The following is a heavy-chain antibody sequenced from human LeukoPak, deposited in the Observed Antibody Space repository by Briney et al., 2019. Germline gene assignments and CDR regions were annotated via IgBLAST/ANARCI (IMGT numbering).Heavy chain of an antibody. CDR1: GGSFSNYY. CDR3: ARDAYARGVAAGGWFDP. J-gene: IGHJ5*02. CDR2: IRDSGST. Sequence: SETLSLTCAVYGGSFSNYYWSWIRQSPTKGLEWIGEIRDSGSTNYNPSLKSRVTMSLDTSENESSLNLSSVTATDTAVYYCARDAYARGVAAGGWFDPWGQGILVTVSS. V-gene: IGHV4-34*01. D-gene: IGHD6-13*01.